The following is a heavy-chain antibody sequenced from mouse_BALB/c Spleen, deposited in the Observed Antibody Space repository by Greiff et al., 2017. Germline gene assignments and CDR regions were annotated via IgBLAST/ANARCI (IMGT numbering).Heavy chain of an antibody. Sequence: DVMLVESGGGLVKPGGSLKLSCAASGFTFSDYYMYWVRQTPEKRLEWVATISDGGSYTYYPDSVKGRFTISRDNAKNNLYLQMSSLKSEDTAMYYCAREEDSLLDYWGQGTTLTVSS. CDR1: GFTFSDYY. D-gene: IGHD1-2*01. V-gene: IGHV5-4*02. CDR3: AREEDSLLDY. CDR2: ISDGGSYT. J-gene: IGHJ2*01.